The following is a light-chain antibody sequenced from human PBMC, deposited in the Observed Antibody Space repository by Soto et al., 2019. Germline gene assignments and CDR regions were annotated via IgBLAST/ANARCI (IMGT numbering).Light chain of an antibody. Sequence: DIQMTQSPSTLSASVGDRVTITCRASQSISSWLAGYQQKPGKAPKVLIHKASSLESGVPSRFSGSGSGTEFTLTISSLQPDDFATYYCRQYNSYPVTFGGGTKVEIK. J-gene: IGKJ4*01. CDR1: QSISSW. CDR3: RQYNSYPVT. V-gene: IGKV1-5*03. CDR2: KAS.